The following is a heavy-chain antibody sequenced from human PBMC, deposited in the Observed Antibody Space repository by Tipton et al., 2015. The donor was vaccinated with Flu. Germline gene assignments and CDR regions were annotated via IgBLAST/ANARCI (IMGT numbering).Heavy chain of an antibody. Sequence: TLSLTCTVSGYFISSGYYWGWIRQPPGKGLEWIGEINHSGSTNYNPSLKSRVTISVDTSKNQFSLKLSSVTAADTAVYYCTRKEYDILSGYYNGVDYWGQGTLVTVSS. CDR3: TRKEYDILSGYYNGVDY. J-gene: IGHJ4*02. CDR2: INHSGST. D-gene: IGHD3-9*01. V-gene: IGHV4-38-2*02. CDR1: GYFISSGYY.